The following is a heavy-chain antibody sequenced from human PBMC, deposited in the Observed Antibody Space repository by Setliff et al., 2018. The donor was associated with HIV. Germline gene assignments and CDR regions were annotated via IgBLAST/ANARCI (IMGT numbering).Heavy chain of an antibody. V-gene: IGHV1-3*01. D-gene: IGHD5-18*01. CDR1: GYTFTTYA. CDR3: ARGGAAHDSYYFDY. CDR2: INAGDGNT. Sequence: ASVKVSCKASGYTFTTYAIHWVRQAPGQRLEWMGWINAGDGNTKYSQNFQGRVTITRDTSATTVYMELSSLTSEDTALYYCARGGAAHDSYYFDYWGQGTLVTVS. J-gene: IGHJ4*02.